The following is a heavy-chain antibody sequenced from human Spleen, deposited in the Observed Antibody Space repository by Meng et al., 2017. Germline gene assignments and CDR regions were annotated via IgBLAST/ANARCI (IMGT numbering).Heavy chain of an antibody. CDR2: IYYSGST. J-gene: IGHJ4*02. CDR1: GGSINSSYYY. CDR3: ARAALCGGDCYRWYYFDL. Sequence: SETLSLTCTVSGGSINSSYYYWGWIRQPPGKGLEWIGTIYYSGSTYSNPSLQSRVTISVDTSKNQFSLNLSSVTAADTAVYYCARAALCGGDCYRWYYFDLWGQGTLVTVSS. D-gene: IGHD2-21*02. V-gene: IGHV4-39*07.